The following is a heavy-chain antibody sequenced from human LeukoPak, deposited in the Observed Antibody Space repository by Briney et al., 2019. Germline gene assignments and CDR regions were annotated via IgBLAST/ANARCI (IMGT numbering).Heavy chain of an antibody. CDR1: GGSISSGSYY. J-gene: IGHJ4*02. Sequence: SQTLSVTCTVSGGSISSGSYYWSWIRQPAGKGLEWIGRIYTSGSTNYNPSLKSRVTISVDTSKNHFSLKLNSMTAADTAVYYCARKASHFSYGLRAIDYWGQGNLVTVSS. D-gene: IGHD5-18*01. CDR3: ARKASHFSYGLRAIDY. CDR2: IYTSGST. V-gene: IGHV4-61*02.